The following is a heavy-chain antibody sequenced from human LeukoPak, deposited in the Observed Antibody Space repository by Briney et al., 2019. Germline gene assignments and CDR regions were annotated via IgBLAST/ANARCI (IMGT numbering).Heavy chain of an antibody. J-gene: IGHJ4*02. CDR3: ARGSKYSSSWDGYFDY. Sequence: PSETLSLTCTVSGGSVSSYYWSWIRQPPGKGLEWIGYIYYSGSTNYNPSLKSRVTISVDTSKNQFSLKLSSVTAADTAVYYCARGSKYSSSWDGYFDYWGQGTLVTVSS. CDR1: GGSVSSYY. D-gene: IGHD6-13*01. CDR2: IYYSGST. V-gene: IGHV4-59*02.